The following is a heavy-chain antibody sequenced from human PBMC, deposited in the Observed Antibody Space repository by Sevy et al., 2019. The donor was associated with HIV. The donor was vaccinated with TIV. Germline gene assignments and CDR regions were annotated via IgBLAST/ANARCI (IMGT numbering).Heavy chain of an antibody. Sequence: QSQTLSLTCAISGDSVSTSSATWNWFRQSPSRGLEWLGSTYYRSKWYSDYEVSVKGRVTINPDTSKNQFSLHLESMTPGNTAVYFCARGDELSSYYYGMDVWGQGTTVTVSS. J-gene: IGHJ6*02. V-gene: IGHV6-1*01. CDR3: ARGDELSSYYYGMDV. CDR2: TYYRSKWYS. CDR1: GDSVSTSSAT. D-gene: IGHD1-7*01.